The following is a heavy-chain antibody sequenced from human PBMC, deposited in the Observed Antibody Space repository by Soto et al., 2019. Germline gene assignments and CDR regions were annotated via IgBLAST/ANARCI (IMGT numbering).Heavy chain of an antibody. J-gene: IGHJ4*02. CDR2: IYYSGNT. D-gene: IGHD1-1*01. Sequence: SETLSLTCTVSGGSVSSGSYYWGWIRQPPGKGLEWIGSIYYSGNTYYNPSLKSRVTISIDTSKNQFSLKLSSVTAADTAVYYCARSRTPDMEQTPPGYWGQGTLVTVSS. CDR3: ARSRTPDMEQTPPGY. CDR1: GGSVSSGSYY. V-gene: IGHV4-39*01.